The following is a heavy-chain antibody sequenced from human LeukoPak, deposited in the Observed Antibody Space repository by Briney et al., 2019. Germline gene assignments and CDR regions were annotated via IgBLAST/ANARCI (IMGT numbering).Heavy chain of an antibody. V-gene: IGHV1-69*05. J-gene: IGHJ5*02. CDR2: IMPLFGTA. CDR3: ARLGRDGYNYPLAWFDP. D-gene: IGHD5-24*01. Sequence: SVKVSCKTSGGTFNNSAISWVRQAPGQGLEWLGGIMPLFGTAGYAQKFQGRVTITKDESTRTVYLELTSLTSDDTAVYYCARLGRDGYNYPLAWFDPWGQGTLVTVSS. CDR1: GGTFNNSA.